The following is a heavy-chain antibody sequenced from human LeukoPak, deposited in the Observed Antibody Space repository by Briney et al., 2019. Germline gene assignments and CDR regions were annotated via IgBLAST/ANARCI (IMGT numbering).Heavy chain of an antibody. CDR3: ARDDYGDYGWYFDL. D-gene: IGHD4-17*01. Sequence: GGSLRLSWAASGFTFSSYSMNWVRQAPEKGLEWVSSISSSSSYIYYADSVKGRFTISRDNAKNSLYLQMNSLRAEDTAVYYCARDDYGDYGWYFDLWGRGTLVTVSS. CDR2: ISSSSSYI. V-gene: IGHV3-21*01. J-gene: IGHJ2*01. CDR1: GFTFSSYS.